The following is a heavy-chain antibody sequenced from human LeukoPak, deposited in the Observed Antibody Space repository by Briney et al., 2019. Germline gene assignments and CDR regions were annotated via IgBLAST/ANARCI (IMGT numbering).Heavy chain of an antibody. J-gene: IGHJ5*02. V-gene: IGHV4-59*01. CDR2: IYYSGST. Sequence: SETLSLTCAVYGGSFSGYYWSWIRQPPGKGLEWIGYIYYSGSTNYNPSLKSRATISVDTSKNQFSLKLSSVTAADTAVYYCARTDAGWFDPWGQGTLVTVSS. CDR1: GGSFSGYY. CDR3: ARTDAGWFDP.